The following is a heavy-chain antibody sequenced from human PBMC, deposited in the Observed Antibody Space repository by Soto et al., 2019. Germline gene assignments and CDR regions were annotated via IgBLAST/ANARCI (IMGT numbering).Heavy chain of an antibody. CDR2: IYYSGST. CDR1: GGSISSYY. D-gene: IGHD2-15*01. J-gene: IGHJ6*03. CDR3: GRSYRRYCSGGSCYSYYYYYMDV. V-gene: IGHV4-59*01. Sequence: PSETLSLTCTVSGGSISSYYWSWIRQPPGKGLEWIGYIYYSGSTNYNPSLKSRVTISVDTSKNQFSLKLSSVTAADTAVYYCGRSYRRYCSGGSCYSYYYYYMDVWGKGTTVTVSS.